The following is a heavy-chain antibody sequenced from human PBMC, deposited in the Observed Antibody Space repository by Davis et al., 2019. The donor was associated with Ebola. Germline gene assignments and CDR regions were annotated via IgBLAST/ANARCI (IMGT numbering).Heavy chain of an antibody. CDR2: IRSKANSYAT. CDR3: TSTGIVGATFADY. Sequence: PGGSLRLSCAASGFTFSGSAMHWVRQASGKGLEWVGRIRSKANSYATAYPASVKGRFTISRDDSKNTAYLQMNSLKTEDTAVYYCTSTGIVGATFADYWGQGTLVTVSS. D-gene: IGHD1-26*01. V-gene: IGHV3-73*01. J-gene: IGHJ4*02. CDR1: GFTFSGSA.